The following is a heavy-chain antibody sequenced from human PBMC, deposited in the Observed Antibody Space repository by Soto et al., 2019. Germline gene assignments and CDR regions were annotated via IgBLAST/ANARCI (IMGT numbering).Heavy chain of an antibody. CDR2: VNPSGGHT. V-gene: IGHV1-46*01. J-gene: IGHJ4*02. CDR1: GDTFTDYY. D-gene: IGHD2-21*02. Sequence: QVQLMQSGAEVKKPGASVKVSCKASGDTFTDYYIHWVRQAPGQGLEWMGTVNPSGGHTTYAQHCLRSGTLTRDTSTRTIYRGLPSLPPADTAVYYCAIWGLVLVVTAALDYWGQGTLVTVSS. CDR3: AIWGLVLVVTAALDY.